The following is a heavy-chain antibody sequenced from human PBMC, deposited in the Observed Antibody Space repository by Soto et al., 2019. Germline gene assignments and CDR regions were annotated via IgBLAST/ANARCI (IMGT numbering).Heavy chain of an antibody. J-gene: IGHJ5*02. CDR2: IYYSGST. D-gene: IGHD2-15*01. CDR1: GGSIGSSSYY. Sequence: SETLSLTCTVSGGSIGSSSYYWGWIRQPPGKGLEWIGSIYYSGSTYYNPSLKSRVTISVDTSKNQFSLKLSSVTAADTAVYYCARLWGDVVVAANQGWFDPWGQGTLVTASS. CDR3: ARLWGDVVVAANQGWFDP. V-gene: IGHV4-39*01.